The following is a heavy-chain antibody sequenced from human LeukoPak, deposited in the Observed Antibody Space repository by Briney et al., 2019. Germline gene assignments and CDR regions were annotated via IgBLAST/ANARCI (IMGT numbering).Heavy chain of an antibody. CDR2: INRDGSST. Sequence: GGSLRLSCAASGIIFSNYWMHWVRQAPGKGLVWVARINRDGSSTSYADSVKGRFTISRDNAKNTLYLQMNSLRAEDTAVYYCARGGGYSYGSFDYWGQGTLVTVSS. CDR3: ARGGGYSYGSFDY. D-gene: IGHD5-18*01. V-gene: IGHV3-74*01. J-gene: IGHJ4*02. CDR1: GIIFSNYW.